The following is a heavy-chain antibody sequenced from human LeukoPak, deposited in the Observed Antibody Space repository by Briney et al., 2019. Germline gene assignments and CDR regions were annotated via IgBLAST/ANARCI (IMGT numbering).Heavy chain of an antibody. J-gene: IGHJ6*03. V-gene: IGHV1-46*01. D-gene: IGHD3-16*01. CDR1: GYTFTSYY. CDR2: INPSGGST. Sequence: ASVKVSCKASGYTFTSYYMHWVRQAPGQGLEWMGIINPSGGSTSYAQKFQGRVTMTRDMSTSTVCMELSSLRSEDTAVYYCARARSGGLMDVWGKGTTVTVSS. CDR3: ARARSGGLMDV.